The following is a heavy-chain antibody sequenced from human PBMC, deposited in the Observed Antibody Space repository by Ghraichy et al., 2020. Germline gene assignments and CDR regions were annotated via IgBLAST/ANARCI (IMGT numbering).Heavy chain of an antibody. CDR1: GFTFSGSA. V-gene: IGHV3-73*01. J-gene: IGHJ4*02. CDR2: IRSKANSYAT. Sequence: GGSLRLSCAASGFTFSGSAMHWVRQASGKGLEWVGRIRSKANSYATAYAASVKGRFTISRDDSKNTAYLQMNSLKTEDTAVYYCTRPATYSSSWYGLLSPEDDYWGQGTLVTVSS. D-gene: IGHD6-13*01. CDR3: TRPATYSSSWYGLLSPEDDY.